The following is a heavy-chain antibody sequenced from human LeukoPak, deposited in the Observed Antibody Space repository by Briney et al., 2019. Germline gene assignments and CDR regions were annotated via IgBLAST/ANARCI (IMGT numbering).Heavy chain of an antibody. V-gene: IGHV4-34*01. CDR2: INHSGST. D-gene: IGHD3-10*01. Sequence: PSETLSLTCAVYGGSFSGYYWSWIRQPPGKGLEWIGEINHSGSTNYNSSLKSRVTISVDTSKNQFSLKLSSVTAADTAVYYCARGLRGGSRPSNWFDPWGQGTLVTVSS. J-gene: IGHJ5*02. CDR3: ARGLRGGSRPSNWFDP. CDR1: GGSFSGYY.